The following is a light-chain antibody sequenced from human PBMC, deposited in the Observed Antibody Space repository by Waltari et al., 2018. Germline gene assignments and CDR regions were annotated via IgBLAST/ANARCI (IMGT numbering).Light chain of an antibody. CDR1: QTILYNSNNKND. CDR3: QQYDSGLT. CDR2: WAS. V-gene: IGKV4-1*01. Sequence: DIVMTPSPDSLSLSLGGRATIHCKSSQTILYNSNNKNDVSWYQQKPGQPPKLLIYWASTRDSGVPDLFGGSGSGTDFTLASSSLQAEDVAVYYCQQYDSGLTFGGGTRVEIK. J-gene: IGKJ4*01.